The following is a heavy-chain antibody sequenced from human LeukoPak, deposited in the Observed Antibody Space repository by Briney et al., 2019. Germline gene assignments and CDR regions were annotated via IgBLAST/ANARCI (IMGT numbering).Heavy chain of an antibody. V-gene: IGHV1-2*02. J-gene: IGHJ3*02. CDR2: INPNSGGT. Sequence: GASVKVSCKASGYTFTGYYMHRVRQAPGQGLEWMGWINPNSGGTNYAQKFQGRVTMTRDTSISTAYMELSRLRSDDTAVYYCAVEVPAAIRGAAFDIWGQGTIVTVSS. CDR3: AVEVPAAIRGAAFDI. CDR1: GYTFTGYY. D-gene: IGHD2-2*02.